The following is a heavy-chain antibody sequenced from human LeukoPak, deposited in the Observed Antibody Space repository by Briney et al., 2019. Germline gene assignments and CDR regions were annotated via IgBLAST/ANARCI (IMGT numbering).Heavy chain of an antibody. Sequence: GGSLRLSCAASGFTFSDYYMSWIRQAPGKGLEWVSYISSSSSYTNYADSVKGRFTISRDNAKNSLYLQMNSLRAEDTAVYYCARDPGSSSIWPEYFHHWGQGTLVTVSS. CDR1: GFTFSDYY. CDR2: ISSSSSYT. CDR3: ARDPGSSSIWPEYFHH. D-gene: IGHD6-13*01. V-gene: IGHV3-11*06. J-gene: IGHJ1*01.